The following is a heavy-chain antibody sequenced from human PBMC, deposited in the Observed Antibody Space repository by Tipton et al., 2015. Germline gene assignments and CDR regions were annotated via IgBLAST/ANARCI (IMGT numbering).Heavy chain of an antibody. V-gene: IGHV4-38-2*01. D-gene: IGHD3-22*01. J-gene: IGHJ3*02. Sequence: TLSLTCALSGYSISSGYYWGWIRQPPGKGLEWIGNIYDSGSTYYNPSLESRVTISVDTSKKQFSLKGNSVTAADTAVYYCARTQGYFDGSGYYYDAFDIWGQGTMVTVSS. CDR1: GYSISSGYY. CDR3: ARTQGYFDGSGYYYDAFDI. CDR2: IYDSGST.